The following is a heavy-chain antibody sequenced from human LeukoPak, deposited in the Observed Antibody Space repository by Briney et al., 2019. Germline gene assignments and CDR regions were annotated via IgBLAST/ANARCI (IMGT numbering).Heavy chain of an antibody. CDR1: GFTVSSNY. CDR3: ARGGSYLDY. D-gene: IGHD1-26*01. J-gene: IGHJ4*02. V-gene: IGHV3-53*01. Sequence: PGGSLRLPCAASGFTVSSNYMSWVRHPPGKGMEWVSVIYSGGSTNYADSGKGRFTISRDNSKNTLYLQMNSLRAEETAVYYCARGGSYLDYWGQGTLVTVSS. CDR2: IYSGGST.